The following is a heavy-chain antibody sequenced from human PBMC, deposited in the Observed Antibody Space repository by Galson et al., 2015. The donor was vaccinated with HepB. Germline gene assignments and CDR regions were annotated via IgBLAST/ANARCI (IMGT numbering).Heavy chain of an antibody. Sequence: SVKVSCKASGGTFSSYAISWVRQAPGQGLEWMGGIIPIFGTANYAQKFQGRVTITADESTSTAYMELSSLRSEDTAVYYCASPVLLWFGELLYQVRRKIEDYYYYGMDVWGQGTTVTVSS. D-gene: IGHD3-10*01. V-gene: IGHV1-69*13. CDR1: GGTFSSYA. J-gene: IGHJ6*02. CDR2: IIPIFGTA. CDR3: ASPVLLWFGELLYQVRRKIEDYYYYGMDV.